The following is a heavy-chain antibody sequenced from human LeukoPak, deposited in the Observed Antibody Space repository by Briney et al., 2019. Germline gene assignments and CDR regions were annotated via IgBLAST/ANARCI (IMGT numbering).Heavy chain of an antibody. CDR1: GYTFSSYS. CDR2: ISVGSNYI. Sequence: GGSLRLSCAASGYTFSSYSINWVRQAPGKGLEWVSSISVGSNYIYYADSVRGRFSIPRDDARNSLYLQMDSLRGDDTAVYYCARLRRNSDRSGYYYYYDYWGQGTLVTVPP. V-gene: IGHV3-21*01. D-gene: IGHD3-22*01. J-gene: IGHJ4*02. CDR3: ARLRRNSDRSGYYYYYDY.